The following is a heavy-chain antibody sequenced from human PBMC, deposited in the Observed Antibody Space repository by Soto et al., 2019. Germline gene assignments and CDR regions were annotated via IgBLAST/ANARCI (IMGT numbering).Heavy chain of an antibody. V-gene: IGHV3-23*01. Sequence: GALRLSCAASGFSFSSYAISWVRQAPGKVLEWVSSIGGRGGSTYYADSVKGRFTISRDNSKNTVYLQMNSLRVEDTAVYYCAKQGDYDFWSSSNNWLDPWGQGXLVTVHS. CDR1: GFSFSSYA. J-gene: IGHJ5*02. CDR2: IGGRGGST. D-gene: IGHD3-3*01. CDR3: AKQGDYDFWSSSNNWLDP.